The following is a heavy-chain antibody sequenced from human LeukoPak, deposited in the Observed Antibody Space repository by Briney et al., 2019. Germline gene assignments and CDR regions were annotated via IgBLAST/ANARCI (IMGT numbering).Heavy chain of an antibody. D-gene: IGHD6-13*01. J-gene: IGHJ4*02. Sequence: PGGSLRLSCAASGFTFSSYSMNWVRQAPGKWLEWVSSISSSSSYIYYADSVKGRFTIFRENAKNSLYLQMNSLSGEDTAVYYCARGEGYRQQLVLVYYFDYWGQGTLVTVSS. CDR2: ISSSSSYI. CDR3: ARGEGYRQQLVLVYYFDY. V-gene: IGHV3-21*01. CDR1: GFTFSSYS.